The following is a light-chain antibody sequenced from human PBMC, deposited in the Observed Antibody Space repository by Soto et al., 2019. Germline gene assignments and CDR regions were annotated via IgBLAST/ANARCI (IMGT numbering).Light chain of an antibody. CDR3: QHYNSYSEA. CDR1: QTISSW. J-gene: IGKJ1*01. CDR2: KAS. Sequence: DIQLTQAPWTPPASLVKRLSITCXAGQTISSWLAWYQQKPGKAPKLLIYKASTLKSGVPSRFSGSGSGTEFTLTISSLQPDDFATYYCQHYNSYSEAFGQGTKVDIK. V-gene: IGKV1-5*03.